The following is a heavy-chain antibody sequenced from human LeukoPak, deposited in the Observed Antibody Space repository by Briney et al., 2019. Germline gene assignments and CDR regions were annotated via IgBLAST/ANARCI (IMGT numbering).Heavy chain of an antibody. Sequence: DPGGSLRLSCAASGFTFSSYAMHWVRQAPGKGLERVAVISYDGSNKYYADSVKGRFTISRDNSKNTLYLQMNSLRAEDTAVYYCARDGDYYDSSGYYYYWGQGTLVTVSS. V-gene: IGHV3-30-3*01. CDR1: GFTFSSYA. D-gene: IGHD3-22*01. J-gene: IGHJ4*02. CDR3: ARDGDYYDSSGYYYY. CDR2: ISYDGSNK.